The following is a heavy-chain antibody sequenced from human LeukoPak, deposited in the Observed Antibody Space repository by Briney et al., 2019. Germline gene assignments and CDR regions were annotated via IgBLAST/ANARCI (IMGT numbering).Heavy chain of an antibody. D-gene: IGHD5-24*01. Sequence: SETLSLTCTVSGGSISSYYWSWIRQPPGKGLEWIGYIYYSGSTNYNPSLKSRVTISVDTSKNQFSLKLSSVTAADTAVYYCARDHGDGYNYRYFDYWGQGTLVTVSS. CDR3: ARDHGDGYNYRYFDY. J-gene: IGHJ4*02. CDR2: IYYSGST. CDR1: GGSISSYY. V-gene: IGHV4-59*01.